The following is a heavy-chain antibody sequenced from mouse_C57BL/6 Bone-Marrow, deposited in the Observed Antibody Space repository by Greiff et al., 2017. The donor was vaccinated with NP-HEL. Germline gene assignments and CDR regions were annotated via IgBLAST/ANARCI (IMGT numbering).Heavy chain of an antibody. V-gene: IGHV1-50*01. J-gene: IGHJ3*01. CDR1: GYTFTSYW. CDR3: AYQGVRGGYSSY. D-gene: IGHD2-3*01. Sequence: QVQLQQPGAELVKPGASVKLSCKASGYTFTSYWMQWVKQRPGQGLEWIGEIDPSDSYTNYNQKFKGKATLTVDTSSSTAYMQLSSLTSEDSAVFYGAYQGVRGGYSSYWGQGTLLTVSA. CDR2: IDPSDSYT.